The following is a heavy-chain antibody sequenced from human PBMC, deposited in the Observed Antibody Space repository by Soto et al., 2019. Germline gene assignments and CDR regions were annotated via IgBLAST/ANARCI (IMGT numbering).Heavy chain of an antibody. J-gene: IGHJ4*02. CDR1: GYTFTSYA. V-gene: IGHV1-3*01. CDR3: ARSIAVAATLTRMAFDY. D-gene: IGHD6-19*01. CDR2: INAGNGNT. Sequence: ASVKVSCKASGYTFTSYAMHWVRQAPGQRLEWMGWINAGNGNTKYSQKFQGRVTITRDTSASTAYMELSSLRSEDTAVYYCARSIAVAATLTRMAFDYWGQGTLVTVS.